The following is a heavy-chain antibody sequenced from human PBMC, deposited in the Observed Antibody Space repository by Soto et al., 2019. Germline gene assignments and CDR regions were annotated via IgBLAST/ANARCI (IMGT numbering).Heavy chain of an antibody. CDR1: GVSISSAY. Sequence: QVQLQESGPGLVKPSETLSLTCTVSGVSISSAYWTWIRQPPGKGLEWIGYIYYSGITDYNPSLQSRVSMSVDTSQSQFFLELSSVTAADTALYYCARDRSYGEIDYWGQGTLVTVSS. CDR3: ARDRSYGEIDY. D-gene: IGHD1-26*01. V-gene: IGHV4-59*01. CDR2: IYYSGIT. J-gene: IGHJ4*02.